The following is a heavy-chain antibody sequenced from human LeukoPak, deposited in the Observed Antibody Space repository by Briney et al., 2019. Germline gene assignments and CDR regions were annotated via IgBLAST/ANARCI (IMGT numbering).Heavy chain of an antibody. CDR1: GFTFSSYA. Sequence: GGSLRLSCAASGFTFSSYAMSWVRQAPGKGLEWVSAISGSGGSTYYADSVKGRLTISRDNSKNTLYLQMNGLRAEDTAVYYCANPYYYGSVAYYYYGMDVWGQGTTVTVSS. D-gene: IGHD3-10*01. CDR3: ANPYYYGSVAYYYYGMDV. V-gene: IGHV3-23*01. J-gene: IGHJ6*02. CDR2: ISGSGGST.